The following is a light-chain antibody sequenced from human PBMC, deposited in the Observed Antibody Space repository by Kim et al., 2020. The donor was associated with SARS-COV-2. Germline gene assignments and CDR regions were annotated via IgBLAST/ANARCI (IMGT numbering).Light chain of an antibody. J-gene: IGLJ1*01. Sequence: SYELNQPPSVSEAPGGTAILTCEGNNIRSKSVHWYQHKPGQAPVVVISYDTDRASGIPARFFGSNSGNTATLTISGVEAGDAADYYCQVWDSSGDHYVFGPGTKVTVL. CDR1: NIRSKS. CDR2: YDT. V-gene: IGLV3-21*04. CDR3: QVWDSSGDHYV.